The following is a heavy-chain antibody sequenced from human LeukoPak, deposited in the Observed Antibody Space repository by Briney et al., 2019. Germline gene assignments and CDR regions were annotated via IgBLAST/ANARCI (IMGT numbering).Heavy chain of an antibody. Sequence: ASVKVSCKASGYIFTGYYIHWVRQAPGQGLEWMGWINPNTGDTYYAQNFQGRVTMTRDTSISTAFMELSRLRSDDTAMYYCAGAHGRKITGTTGYFDFWGQGSLVTVSS. CDR3: AGAHGRKITGTTGYFDF. V-gene: IGHV1-2*02. J-gene: IGHJ4*02. CDR2: INPNTGDT. D-gene: IGHD1-20*01. CDR1: GYIFTGYY.